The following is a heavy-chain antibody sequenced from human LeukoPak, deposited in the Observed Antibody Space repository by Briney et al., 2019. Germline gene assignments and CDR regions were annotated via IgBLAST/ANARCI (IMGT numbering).Heavy chain of an antibody. J-gene: IGHJ5*02. CDR3: AAGTVAGTVWFDP. CDR1: GYTFTSCA. CDR2: INAGNGNT. D-gene: IGHD6-19*01. V-gene: IGHV1-3*01. Sequence: GASVKVSCKASGYTFTSCAMHWVRQAPGQRLEWMGWINAGNGNTKYSQKFQGRVTITRDTSESTAYMELSSLRSEDTAVYYCAAGTVAGTVWFDPWGQGTLVTVSS.